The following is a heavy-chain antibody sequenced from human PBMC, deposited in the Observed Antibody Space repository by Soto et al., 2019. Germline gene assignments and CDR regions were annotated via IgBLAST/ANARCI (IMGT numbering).Heavy chain of an antibody. CDR3: AKAPRSGSYYTKWGLDN. J-gene: IGHJ4*02. Sequence: QVQLVESGGGVVQPGRSLRLSCAASGFTFSNYAMHWVRQAPGKGLEWVAVSSSDGSNKYYADSVKGRFTTSRDNSKKTVYLQMNTLRPEDTAVYYCAKAPRSGSYYTKWGLDNWGQGTLVTVSS. V-gene: IGHV3-30*18. CDR1: GFTFSNYA. CDR2: SSSDGSNK. D-gene: IGHD3-10*01.